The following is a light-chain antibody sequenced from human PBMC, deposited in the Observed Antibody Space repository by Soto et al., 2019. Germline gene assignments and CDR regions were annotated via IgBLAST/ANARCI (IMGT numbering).Light chain of an antibody. CDR1: QSLTNNY. CDR3: QQDGISLPVT. J-gene: IGKJ4*01. CDR2: AAY. V-gene: IGKV3-20*01. Sequence: EMVLTQSPGTLSLSPGERATLSCRASQSLTNNYLAWYQQKPGQAPRRLIYAAYNRATGIPDRFSGSGSETDFTVTISRGETEDFAVYYCQQDGISLPVTFGGGTNVEIK.